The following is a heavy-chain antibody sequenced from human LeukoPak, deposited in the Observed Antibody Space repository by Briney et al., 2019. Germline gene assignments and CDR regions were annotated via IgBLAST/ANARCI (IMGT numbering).Heavy chain of an antibody. D-gene: IGHD5-18*01. V-gene: IGHV3-7*01. CDR3: AKGSYSKGDY. J-gene: IGHJ4*02. CDR1: GFTFSYHW. Sequence: PGGSLRLSCAASGFTFSYHWMTWVRQAPGKGLERVANIKNDGTVKNYVDSVKGRFTISRDNAKNSLYLQMNSLRAEDTGVYYCAKGSYSKGDYWGQGVLVTVSS. CDR2: IKNDGTVK.